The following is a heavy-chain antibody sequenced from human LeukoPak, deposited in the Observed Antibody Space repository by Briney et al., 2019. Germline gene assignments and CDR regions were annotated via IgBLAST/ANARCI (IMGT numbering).Heavy chain of an antibody. Sequence: PGGSLRLSCAASGFTFSSYWMSWVRQAPGKGLEWVANIKKDGTEKYYVDSVKGRFTISRDNAKNSLYLQMNSLRAEDTAVYYCARDSRLVGTNFDYWGQGTLVTVSS. CDR3: ARDSRLVGTNFDY. D-gene: IGHD1-26*01. CDR2: IKKDGTEK. CDR1: GFTFSSYW. V-gene: IGHV3-7*01. J-gene: IGHJ4*02.